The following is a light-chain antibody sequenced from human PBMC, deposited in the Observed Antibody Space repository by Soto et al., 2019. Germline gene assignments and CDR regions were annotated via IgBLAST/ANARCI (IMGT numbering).Light chain of an antibody. CDR3: MQAQQTPHT. V-gene: IGKV2-28*01. J-gene: IGKJ2*01. Sequence: DIVMTQSPLSLPVTPGEPASISCRSSQSLLHSNGYNYLDWYLQKPGQSPQLLIYLGSNRASGVPDRFSGSGSGTDFTLKISRVEAEDVGVYYCMQAQQTPHTFGQRTKLEIK. CDR2: LGS. CDR1: QSLLHSNGYNY.